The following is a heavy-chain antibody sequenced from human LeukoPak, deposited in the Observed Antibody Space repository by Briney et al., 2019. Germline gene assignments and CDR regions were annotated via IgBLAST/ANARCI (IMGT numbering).Heavy chain of an antibody. Sequence: PSQTLSLTCTVSAASIMNGPHSWYWIRQPAGKGLEWVGRIYISGGTYYNPSLKRRVTISLDKSKNPFSLDLSSVTAADTAVYYCARWSYGDFDALDVWGQGTMVTVSS. CDR3: ARWSYGDFDALDV. J-gene: IGHJ3*01. CDR1: AASIMNGPHS. CDR2: IYISGGT. V-gene: IGHV4-61*02. D-gene: IGHD4-17*01.